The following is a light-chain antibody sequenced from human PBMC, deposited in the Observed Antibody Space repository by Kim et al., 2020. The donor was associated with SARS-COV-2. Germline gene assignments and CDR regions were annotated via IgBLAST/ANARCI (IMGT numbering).Light chain of an antibody. CDR2: QDN. Sequence: SYELTQPPSVSVSPGQTASITCSGDKLGDRYSCWYQQKPGQSPVLVIYQDNKRPSGIPERFSGSNSGNTATLTISGTQAMDEADYYCQAWDSSTAHIFGT. J-gene: IGLJ1*01. CDR1: KLGDRY. V-gene: IGLV3-1*01. CDR3: QAWDSSTAHI.